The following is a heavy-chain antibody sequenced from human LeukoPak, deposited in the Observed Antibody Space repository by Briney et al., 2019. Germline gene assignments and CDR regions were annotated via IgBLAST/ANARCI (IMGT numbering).Heavy chain of an antibody. CDR3: ARGGTGGYDILTGYYPTFFGY. Sequence: GGSLRLSCAASGFSFSSYWMSWVRQAPGKGLEWVANIRQDGSEKYYVDSVKGRFTISRDNAKNSLYLQMNSLRAEDTAVYSCARGGTGGYDILTGYYPTFFGYWGRGTLVTVSS. J-gene: IGHJ4*02. CDR1: GFSFSSYW. V-gene: IGHV3-7*01. D-gene: IGHD3-9*01. CDR2: IRQDGSEK.